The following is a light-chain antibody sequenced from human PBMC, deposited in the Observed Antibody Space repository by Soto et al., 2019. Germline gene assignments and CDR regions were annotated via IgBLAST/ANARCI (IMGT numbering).Light chain of an antibody. Sequence: EIVLTQSPATLSLSPGEIATLSCTASQSVSSYLAWYHQKPDQAPRLLIDDASNRDTGIPARFSGSGSGTAFTLTISSLEPADFTVYYCQQRDNWPTYTSGQGTKLEIK. V-gene: IGKV3-11*01. CDR3: QQRDNWPTYT. CDR1: QSVSSY. J-gene: IGKJ2*01. CDR2: DAS.